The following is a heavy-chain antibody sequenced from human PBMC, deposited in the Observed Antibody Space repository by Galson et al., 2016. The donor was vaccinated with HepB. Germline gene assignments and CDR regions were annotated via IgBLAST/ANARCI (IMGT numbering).Heavy chain of an antibody. CDR3: ARESSSGSPSRLDY. CDR1: VGSMRDGLSF. D-gene: IGHD3-22*01. CDR2: IHNSGRT. V-gene: IGHV4-31*03. J-gene: IGHJ4*02. Sequence: TLSLTCTVSVGSMRDGLSFWTWIRHHPGKGLEWVGSIHNSGRTHYNPFLESRVSLSEDTSKKQVSLKLTFVTAADTAVYYCARESSSGSPSRLDYWGQGTLVTVSS.